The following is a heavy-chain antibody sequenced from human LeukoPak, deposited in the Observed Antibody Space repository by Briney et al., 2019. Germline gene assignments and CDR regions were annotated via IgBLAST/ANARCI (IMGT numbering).Heavy chain of an antibody. CDR1: GFTFSSYS. J-gene: IGHJ4*02. D-gene: IGHD6-19*01. CDR2: ISSSSSYI. V-gene: IGHV3-21*01. Sequence: KPGGSLRLSCAASGFTFSSYSMNWVRQAPGKGLEWVSSISSSSSYIYYADSVKGRFTISRDNAKNSLYLQMNSLRAEDTAVYYCAKSSWRSGRSGPDYWGQGTLVTVSS. CDR3: AKSSWRSGRSGPDY.